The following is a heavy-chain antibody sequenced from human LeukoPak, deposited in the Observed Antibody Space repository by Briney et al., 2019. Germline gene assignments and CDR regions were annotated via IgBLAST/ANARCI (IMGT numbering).Heavy chain of an antibody. D-gene: IGHD6-19*01. CDR2: IYYSGST. V-gene: IGHV4-31*03. CDR1: GGSISSGGYY. J-gene: IGHJ4*02. CDR3: XXXXXXXXXXIAVAGHEFDY. Sequence: SQTLSLTCTVSGGSISSGGYYWSWIRQHPGKGLEWIGYIYYSGSTYYNPSLKSRVTISVDTSKNQFSLKLSSVTAADTAVYXXXXXXXXXXXXIAVAGHEFDYWGQGTLVTVSS.